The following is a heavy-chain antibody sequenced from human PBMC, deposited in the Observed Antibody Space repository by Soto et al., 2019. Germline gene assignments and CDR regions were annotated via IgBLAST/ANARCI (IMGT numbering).Heavy chain of an antibody. CDR3: GRAKYSSGWHTYDI. CDR2: TRDKANSYTT. Sequence: PGGSLRLSCAASGFTFSDHYVDWVRQAPGKGLEWVGRTRDKANSYTTEYAASVKGRFTISRDDSKNSLYLQMNSLKTEDTAVYYCGRAKYSSGWHTYDIWGQGTMVTVSS. CDR1: GFTFSDHY. D-gene: IGHD6-19*01. J-gene: IGHJ3*02. V-gene: IGHV3-72*01.